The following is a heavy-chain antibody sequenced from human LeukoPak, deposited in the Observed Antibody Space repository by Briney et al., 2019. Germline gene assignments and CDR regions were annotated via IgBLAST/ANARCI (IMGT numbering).Heavy chain of an antibody. Sequence: GSLRLSCGASGFTFSNYWMSWVRQPPGKGLEWIGEINHSGSTNYNPSLKSRVTISVDTSKNQFSLKLSSVTAADTAVYYCARVGPPGWYEYYFDYWGQGTLVTVPS. CDR1: GFTFSNYW. CDR2: INHSGST. J-gene: IGHJ4*02. D-gene: IGHD6-19*01. CDR3: ARVGPPGWYEYYFDY. V-gene: IGHV4-34*01.